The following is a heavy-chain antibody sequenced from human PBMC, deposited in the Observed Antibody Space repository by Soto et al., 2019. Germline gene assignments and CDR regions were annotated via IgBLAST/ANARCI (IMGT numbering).Heavy chain of an antibody. CDR1: GFTFNIYA. CDR3: AKASTYEYVWGSFRYYFDH. CDR2: ISGSGDRT. J-gene: IGHJ4*02. D-gene: IGHD3-16*02. Sequence: LRLSCAASGFTFNIYAMSWVRQAPGKGLEWVSGISGSGDRTHFVDSLKGRFTISRDNVKNTLYLQMNSLRAEDTAVYYCAKASTYEYVWGSFRYYFDHWGQGALVTVSS. V-gene: IGHV3-23*01.